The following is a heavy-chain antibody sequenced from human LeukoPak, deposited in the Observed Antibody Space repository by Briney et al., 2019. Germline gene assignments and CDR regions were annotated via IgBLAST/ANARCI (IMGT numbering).Heavy chain of an antibody. CDR1: GGSISSSNW. D-gene: IGHD6-19*01. Sequence: SGTLSLTCAVSGGSISSSNWWSWVRQPPGKGLEWIGEIYRSGSTNYNPSLKSRVTISVDKSKNQFSLKLSSVTAADTAVYYCARASENKRWLVYANSANSFDYWGQGTLVTVSS. J-gene: IGHJ4*02. CDR3: ARASENKRWLVYANSANSFDY. V-gene: IGHV4-4*02. CDR2: IYRSGST.